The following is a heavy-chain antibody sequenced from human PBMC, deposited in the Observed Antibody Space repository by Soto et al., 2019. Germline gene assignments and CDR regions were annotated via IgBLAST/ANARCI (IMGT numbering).Heavy chain of an antibody. Sequence: SETLSLTCTVSGGSISSSSYYWGWIRQPPGKGLEWIGSIYYSGSTYYNPSLKSRVTISVDTSKNQFSLKLSSVTAADTAVYYCARLLVDTAMVSYYYYGMDVWGQGTTVTVSS. CDR2: IYYSGST. J-gene: IGHJ6*02. CDR1: GGSISSSSYY. V-gene: IGHV4-39*01. CDR3: ARLLVDTAMVSYYYYGMDV. D-gene: IGHD5-18*01.